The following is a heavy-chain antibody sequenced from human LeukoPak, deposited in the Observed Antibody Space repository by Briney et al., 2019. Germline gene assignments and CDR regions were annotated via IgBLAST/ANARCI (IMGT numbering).Heavy chain of an antibody. V-gene: IGHV4-59*01. CDR2: IYYSGST. D-gene: IGHD2-2*01. CDR3: ARAVVVVPAAPGGMDV. J-gene: IGHJ6*02. Sequence: SETLSLTCTVSGGSISSYYWSWIRQPPGKGLEWIGYIYYSGSTNYNPSLKSRVTISVDTSKNQFSLRLSSVTAADTAVYYCARAVVVVPAAPGGMDVWGQGTTVTVSS. CDR1: GGSISSYY.